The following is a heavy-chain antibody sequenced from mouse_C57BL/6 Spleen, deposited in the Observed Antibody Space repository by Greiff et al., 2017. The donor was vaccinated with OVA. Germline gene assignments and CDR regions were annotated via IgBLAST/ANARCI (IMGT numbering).Heavy chain of an antibody. CDR1: GYTFTSYW. V-gene: IGHV1-55*01. Sequence: VQLKQPGAELVKPGASVKMSCKASGYTFTSYWITWVKQRPGQGLEWIGDIYPGSGSTNYNEKFKSKATLTVDTSSSTAYMQLSSLTSEDSAVYYCARSVTTVVAPYWYFDVWGTGTTVTVSS. J-gene: IGHJ1*03. CDR2: IYPGSGST. D-gene: IGHD1-1*01. CDR3: ARSVTTVVAPYWYFDV.